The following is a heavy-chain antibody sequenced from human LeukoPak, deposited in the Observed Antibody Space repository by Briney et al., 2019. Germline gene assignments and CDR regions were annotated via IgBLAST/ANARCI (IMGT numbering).Heavy chain of an antibody. Sequence: GASVKVSCKASGGTFSNYAISWVRQAPGQGLEWMGGIIPIFGTANYAQKFQGRVTITADESTSTAYMELSSLRSEDTAVYYCARDDCSGGSCYYSRRNWFDPWGQGTLVTVSS. CDR3: ARDDCSGGSCYYSRRNWFDP. V-gene: IGHV1-69*13. CDR1: GGTFSNYA. CDR2: IIPIFGTA. D-gene: IGHD2-15*01. J-gene: IGHJ5*02.